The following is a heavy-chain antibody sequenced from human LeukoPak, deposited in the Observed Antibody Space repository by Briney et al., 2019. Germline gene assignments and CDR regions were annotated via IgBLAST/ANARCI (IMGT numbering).Heavy chain of an antibody. CDR3: ARVQQWALFDY. D-gene: IGHD6-19*01. J-gene: IGHJ4*02. Sequence: SSETLSLTCTVSGGSISSGGYYWSWIRQPPGKGLEWIGYIYHSGSTYCNPSLKSRVTISVDRSKNQFSLKLSSVTAADTAVYYCARVQQWALFDYWGQGTLVTVSS. V-gene: IGHV4-30-2*01. CDR1: GGSISSGGYY. CDR2: IYHSGST.